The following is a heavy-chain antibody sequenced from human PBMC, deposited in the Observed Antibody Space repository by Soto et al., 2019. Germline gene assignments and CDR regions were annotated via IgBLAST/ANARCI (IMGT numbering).Heavy chain of an antibody. CDR2: ISYHGRNI. J-gene: IGHJ4*02. V-gene: IGHV3-30*04. CDR3: ATDGSSRYYFDY. CDR1: GFTFSSTA. Sequence: VGSLRLSCAASGFTFSSTAMHWVRQAPGKGLEWVSLISYHGRNIFYAKSVKGRFTISRDNSKNTLYLHMNSLRNEDTAAYFCATDGSSRYYFDYWGQGTLVTVSS.